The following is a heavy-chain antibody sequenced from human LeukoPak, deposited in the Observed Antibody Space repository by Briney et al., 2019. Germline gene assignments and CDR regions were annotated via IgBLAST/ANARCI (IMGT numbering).Heavy chain of an antibody. D-gene: IGHD4-17*01. J-gene: IGHJ5*02. CDR2: INPNSGGT. CDR1: GYTFTGYY. V-gene: IGHV1-2*02. CDR3: ARGPLTVTTGENWFDP. Sequence: ASVKVSCKASGYTFTGYYMHWVRQAPGQGPEWMGWINPNSGGTNYAQKFQGRVTMTRDTSISTAYMELSRLRSDDTAVYYCARGPLTVTTGENWFDPWGQGTLVTVSS.